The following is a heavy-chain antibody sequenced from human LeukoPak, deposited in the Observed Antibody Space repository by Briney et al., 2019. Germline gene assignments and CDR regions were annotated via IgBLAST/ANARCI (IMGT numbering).Heavy chain of an antibody. CDR1: GYTFTSYD. CDR3: ARGYTYYYGSGSSGGFDP. V-gene: IGHV1-8*01. D-gene: IGHD3-10*01. J-gene: IGHJ5*02. Sequence: ASVEVSCKASGYTFTSYDINWVRQATGQGLEWMGWMNPNSGNTGYAQKFQGRVTMTRNTSISTAYMELSSLRSEDTAVYYCARGYTYYYGSGSSGGFDPWGQGTLVTVSS. CDR2: MNPNSGNT.